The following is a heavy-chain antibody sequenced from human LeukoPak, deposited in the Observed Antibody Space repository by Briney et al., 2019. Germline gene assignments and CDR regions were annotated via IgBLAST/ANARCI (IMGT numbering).Heavy chain of an antibody. CDR3: ARDQGRQWLVRLPYYCYYMDV. CDR1: GLTYSSYS. J-gene: IGHJ6*03. Sequence: RSGGSLTLSCAPSGLTYSSYSMNWVRHAPGKGRECVSSISSSRSYIYYAHSVKGRFTISSDHAQNSLYLQMNSLRAEDTAVYYCARDQGRQWLVRLPYYCYYMDVWGKGTTVTVS. CDR2: ISSSRSYI. D-gene: IGHD6-19*01. V-gene: IGHV3-21*01.